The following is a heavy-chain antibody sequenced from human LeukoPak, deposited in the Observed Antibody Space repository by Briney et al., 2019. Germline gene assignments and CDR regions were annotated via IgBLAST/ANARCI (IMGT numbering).Heavy chain of an antibody. V-gene: IGHV3-30*02. CDR1: GFTFSSYG. D-gene: IGHD4-17*01. CDR2: IWYDGSNK. CDR3: AKTGDSAAGLFVQ. Sequence: GGSLRLSCAASGFTFSSYGMHWVRQAPGKGLEWVAVIWYDGSNKYYADSVQGRFTISRDNSRNTLYLQMNSLRAEDTAVYYCAKTGDSAAGLFVQWGQGTLVTVSS. J-gene: IGHJ4*02.